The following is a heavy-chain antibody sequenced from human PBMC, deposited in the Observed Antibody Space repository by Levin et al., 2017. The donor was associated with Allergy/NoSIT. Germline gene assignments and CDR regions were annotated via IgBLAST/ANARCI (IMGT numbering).Heavy chain of an antibody. CDR2: IYYSGST. D-gene: IGHD2-2*01. CDR1: GGSISSYY. J-gene: IGHJ4*02. V-gene: IGHV4-59*01. CDR3: ARDGGDIVVVPAAS. Sequence: SETLSLTCTVSGGSISSYYWSWIRQPPGKGLEWIGYIYYSGSTNYNPSLKSRVTISVDTSKNQFSLKLSSVTAADTAVYYCARDGGDIVVVPAASWGQGTLVTVSS.